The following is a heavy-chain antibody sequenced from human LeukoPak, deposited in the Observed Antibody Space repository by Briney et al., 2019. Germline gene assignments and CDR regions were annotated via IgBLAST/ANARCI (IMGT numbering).Heavy chain of an antibody. Sequence: KPSETLSLTCAVSGGSTSSYYRSWIRQPPGKGLEWIGYIYYSGSTNYNPSLKSRVTISVDTSKNQFSLKLSSVTAADTAVHYCASSHTYQPYYFDYWGQGTLVTVSS. J-gene: IGHJ4*02. D-gene: IGHD3-16*01. V-gene: IGHV4-59*01. CDR3: ASSHTYQPYYFDY. CDR2: IYYSGST. CDR1: GGSTSSYY.